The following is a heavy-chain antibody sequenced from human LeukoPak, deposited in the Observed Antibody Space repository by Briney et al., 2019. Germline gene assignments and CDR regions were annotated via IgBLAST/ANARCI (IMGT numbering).Heavy chain of an antibody. Sequence: ASVKVSCKASGYSFSDYYVHWVRQAPGQGLEWMGWINPKSGGTNYAQKLQGRVTMTTDTSTSTAYMELRSLRSDDTAVYYCARDDQLWFGEFNHFDYWGQGTLVTVSS. CDR3: ARDDQLWFGEFNHFDY. D-gene: IGHD3-10*01. CDR1: GYSFSDYY. J-gene: IGHJ4*02. V-gene: IGHV1-2*02. CDR2: INPKSGGT.